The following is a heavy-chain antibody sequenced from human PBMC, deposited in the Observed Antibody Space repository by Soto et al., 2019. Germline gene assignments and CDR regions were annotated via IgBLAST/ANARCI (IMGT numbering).Heavy chain of an antibody. CDR1: GGSINSRGFY. CDR3: ARAYNSWYWDF. J-gene: IGHJ4*02. D-gene: IGHD6-13*01. V-gene: IGHV4-31*03. Sequence: QVQLQESGPGLVKPSQTLSLTCTVSGGSINSRGFYWTWIRQHPGKGLEWIGYIYYSGTTYYNPSLKSRVTISPDTSKNQFSLKLDSVTAADTAVYYCARAYNSWYWDFWGQGTLVTVSS. CDR2: IYYSGTT.